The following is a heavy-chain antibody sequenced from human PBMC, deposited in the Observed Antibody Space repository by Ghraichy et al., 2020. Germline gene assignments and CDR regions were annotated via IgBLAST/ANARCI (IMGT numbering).Heavy chain of an antibody. CDR3: ARGGGGYCSGGSCDSPFDY. CDR2: INPNSGGT. D-gene: IGHD2-15*01. Sequence: ASVKVSCKASGYTFTGYYMHWVRQAPGQGLEWMGWINPNSGGTNYAQKFQGRVTMTRDTSISTAYMELSRLRSDDTAVYYCARGGGGYCSGGSCDSPFDYWVHGTLVTVSS. J-gene: IGHJ4*01. V-gene: IGHV1-2*02. CDR1: GYTFTGYY.